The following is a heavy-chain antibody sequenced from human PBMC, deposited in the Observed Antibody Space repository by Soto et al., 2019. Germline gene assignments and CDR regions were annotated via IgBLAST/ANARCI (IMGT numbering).Heavy chain of an antibody. CDR3: ATRYCTNGVCYLKAFDI. CDR1: GFTFSSYA. CDR2: ISGSGGST. D-gene: IGHD2-8*01. V-gene: IGHV3-23*01. J-gene: IGHJ3*02. Sequence: GGSLRLSCAASGFTFSSYAMSWVRQAPGKGLEWVSAISGSGGSTYYADSVKGRFTISRDNSKNTLYLQMNSLRAEDTAVYYCATRYCTNGVCYLKAFDIWGQGTMVTVSS.